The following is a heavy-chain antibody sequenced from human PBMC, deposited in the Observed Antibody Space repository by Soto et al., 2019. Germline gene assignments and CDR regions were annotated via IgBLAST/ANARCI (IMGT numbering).Heavy chain of an antibody. CDR3: SRDPYSGDHKY. D-gene: IGHD3-10*01. Sequence: QVQLVQSGGEVKKPGSSVKVSCKTSGYTFTTYGIIWVRQAPGQGLEWVGWISAYSGKTHYAQKFQGKVTMTTDTSNNTAYLELRSMISDDTDVYYCSRDPYSGDHKYWGQGHVVTGSS. CDR1: GYTFTTYG. J-gene: IGHJ4*02. V-gene: IGHV1-18*01. CDR2: ISAYSGKT.